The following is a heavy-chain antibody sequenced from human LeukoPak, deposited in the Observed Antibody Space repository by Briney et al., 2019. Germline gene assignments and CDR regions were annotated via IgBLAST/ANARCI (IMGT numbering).Heavy chain of an antibody. Sequence: GASVKVSCKASGYDFINYGISWVRQAPGQGLEWMGWRSIYNGNTDYKLQGRVTMTTDTSTSTAYMEVRSLRSDATAVYYCARGGPFPSGSSSREYYLDYWGQGTLVTVSS. D-gene: IGHD6-6*01. V-gene: IGHV1-18*01. CDR1: GYDFINYG. CDR2: RSIYNGNT. J-gene: IGHJ4*02. CDR3: ARGGPFPSGSSSREYYLDY.